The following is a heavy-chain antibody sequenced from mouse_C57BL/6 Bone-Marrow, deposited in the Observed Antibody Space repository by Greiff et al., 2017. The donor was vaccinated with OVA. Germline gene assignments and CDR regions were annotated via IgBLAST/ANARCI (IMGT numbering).Heavy chain of an antibody. CDR2: IDPENGDT. CDR1: GFNIKDDY. CDR3: TTIYDGSFYAMDY. V-gene: IGHV14-4*01. J-gene: IGHJ4*01. D-gene: IGHD2-3*01. Sequence: EVQLVESGAELVRPGASVKSSCTASGFNIKDDYMHWVKQRPEQGLEWIGWIDPENGDTEYASKFQGKATITADTSSNTAYLQLSSLTSEDTAVYYCTTIYDGSFYAMDYWGQGTSVTVSS.